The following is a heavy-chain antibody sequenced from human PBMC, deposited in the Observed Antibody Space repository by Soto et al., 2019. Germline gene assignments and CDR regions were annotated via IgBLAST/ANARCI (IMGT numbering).Heavy chain of an antibody. Sequence: QVQLVQSGAEVKKPGASVKVSCKASGYTFTSYYMHWVRQAPGQGLEWMGIINPSGCSTSYAQKFQGRVTMTRDTSTDTVYMELSSLRSEDTAVYYCARDGYSNYGMDVWGQGTTVTVSS. CDR2: INPSGCST. V-gene: IGHV1-46*01. J-gene: IGHJ6*02. CDR3: ARDGYSNYGMDV. CDR1: GYTFTSYY. D-gene: IGHD4-4*01.